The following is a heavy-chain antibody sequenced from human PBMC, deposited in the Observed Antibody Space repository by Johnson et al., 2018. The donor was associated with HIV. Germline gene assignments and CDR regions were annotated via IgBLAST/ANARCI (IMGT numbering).Heavy chain of an antibody. J-gene: IGHJ3*01. D-gene: IGHD3-22*01. V-gene: IGHV3-64*01. CDR3: AIPYYFDRGVYH. Sequence: VQLVESGGGSVQPGGSLRLSCAASGFSFSTYAMHWVRQAPGKGLEYVSAISSNGGSTFYANSVKGRFTIFRDNSKSTLYLQMGSLRAEDMGVYYWAIPYYFDRGVYHWGQGTMVTVSS. CDR2: ISSNGGST. CDR1: GFSFSTYA.